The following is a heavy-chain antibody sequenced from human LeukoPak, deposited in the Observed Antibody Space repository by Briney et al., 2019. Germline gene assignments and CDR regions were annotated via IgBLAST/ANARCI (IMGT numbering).Heavy chain of an antibody. Sequence: GGSLRLSCAASGFTFGSYWMHWVRQAPGKGLVWVSRINSDGSSTSYADSVKGRFTISRDNAKNTLYLQMNSLRAEDTAVYYCARVGYYYDSSGRQGAFDIWGQGTMVTVSS. CDR1: GFTFGSYW. J-gene: IGHJ3*02. V-gene: IGHV3-74*01. CDR3: ARVGYYYDSSGRQGAFDI. D-gene: IGHD3-22*01. CDR2: INSDGSST.